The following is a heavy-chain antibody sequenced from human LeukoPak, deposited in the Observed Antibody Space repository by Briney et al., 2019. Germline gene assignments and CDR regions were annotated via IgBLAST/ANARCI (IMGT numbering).Heavy chain of an antibody. V-gene: IGHV1-2*06. CDR3: ARCVPWELLLSDKKPEPICDY. Sequence: ASVKVSCKASGYTFTGYYMHWVRQAPGQGLEWMGRINPNSGGTNYAQKFQGRVTMTRDTSISTAYMELSRLRSDDTAVYYCARCVPWELLLSDKKPEPICDYWGQGTLVTVSS. CDR2: INPNSGGT. J-gene: IGHJ4*02. CDR1: GYTFTGYY. D-gene: IGHD1-26*01.